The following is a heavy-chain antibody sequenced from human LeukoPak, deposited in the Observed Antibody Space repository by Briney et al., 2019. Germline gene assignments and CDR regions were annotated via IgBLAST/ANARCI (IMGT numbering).Heavy chain of an antibody. V-gene: IGHV4-34*01. J-gene: IGHJ5*02. CDR3: ARCTKGFRGLYYYDSSGIAP. D-gene: IGHD3-22*01. CDR1: GGSFSGYY. Sequence: SETLSLTCAVYGGSFSGYYWSWIRQPPGKGLEWIGEINHSGSTNYNPSLRSQVTISVDTSKNQFSLKLSSVTAADTAVYYCARCTKGFRGLYYYDSSGIAPWGQGTLVTVSS. CDR2: INHSGST.